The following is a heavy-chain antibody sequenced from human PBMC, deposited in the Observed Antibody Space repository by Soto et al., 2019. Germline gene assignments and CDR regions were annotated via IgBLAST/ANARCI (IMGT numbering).Heavy chain of an antibody. CDR2: IGSKGETYAT. Sequence: GGSLRLSCAASGFTFGASALQWVRQASGKGLEWLGRIGSKGETYATTYAASVKGRFTISRDDSKKTACLQMNSLESENTAVYYCARDTSSSSWYAGYFDYWGQGTLVTVS. D-gene: IGHD6-13*01. V-gene: IGHV3-73*01. CDR1: GFTFGASA. J-gene: IGHJ4*02. CDR3: ARDTSSSSWYAGYFDY.